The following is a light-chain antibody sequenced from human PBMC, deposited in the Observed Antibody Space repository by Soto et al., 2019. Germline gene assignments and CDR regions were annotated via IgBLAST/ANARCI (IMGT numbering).Light chain of an antibody. J-gene: IGKJ5*01. CDR2: GAS. Sequence: EIALTQSPGILSLSPGQRVTLSCRASQSVSNDFLAWYQQKPGQAPRLLIYGASTRATDVPDRFSGSGSGTDFTLTISRLEPEDFAVYYCQQYGTTFGQGTRLEIK. V-gene: IGKV3-20*01. CDR1: QSVSNDF. CDR3: QQYGTT.